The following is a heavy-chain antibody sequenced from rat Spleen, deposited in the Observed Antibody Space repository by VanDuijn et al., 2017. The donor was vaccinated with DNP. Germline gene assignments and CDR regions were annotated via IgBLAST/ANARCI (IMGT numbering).Heavy chain of an antibody. J-gene: IGHJ2*01. Sequence: EVQLVESGGGLLQPGRSLKLSCAASGFTFSSYDMAWVRQAPSKGLEWVASVNTGGGITYYRDSVKGRFTISRDNAKSSLSLQMDSLRSEDTATYYCAKHDGTEGIDFDYWGQGVMVTVSS. D-gene: IGHD1-11*01. CDR3: AKHDGTEGIDFDY. CDR1: GFTFSSYD. V-gene: IGHV5-25*01. CDR2: VNTGGGIT.